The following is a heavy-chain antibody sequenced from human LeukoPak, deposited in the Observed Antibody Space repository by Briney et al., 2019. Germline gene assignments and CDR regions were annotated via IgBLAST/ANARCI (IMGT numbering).Heavy chain of an antibody. J-gene: IGHJ4*02. CDR3: ASRLGGRPFDY. Sequence: PSETLSLTCTVSGGSISSYYWGWIRQPPGKGLEWIGYIYYSGSSNYNPSLKSRVTFSLDTSKNQFSLKLSSVTAADTAVYYCASRLGGRPFDYWGQGTLVTVSS. CDR1: GGSISSYY. D-gene: IGHD3-10*01. CDR2: IYYSGSS. V-gene: IGHV4-59*01.